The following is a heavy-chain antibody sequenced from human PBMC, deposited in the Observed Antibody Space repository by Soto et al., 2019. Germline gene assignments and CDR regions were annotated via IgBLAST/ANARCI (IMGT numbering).Heavy chain of an antibody. D-gene: IGHD6-25*01. CDR1: GFTFSNYA. J-gene: IGHJ4*02. Sequence: EVQLLESGGGLVHPGRSLRLSCAASGFTFSNYAMSWVPRAPGQGRDWVSAIRGSGGTTYYAGPVKGRFTISRDNSKNTLFLEMNGLRAEDAAVYYCAKFFVETGSNSGWPWSFHYWGQGTLVTVSS. V-gene: IGHV3-23*01. CDR2: IRGSGGTT. CDR3: AKFFVETGSNSGWPWSFHY.